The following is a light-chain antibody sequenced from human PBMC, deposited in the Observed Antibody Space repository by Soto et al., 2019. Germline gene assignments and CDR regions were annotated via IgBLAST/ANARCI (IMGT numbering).Light chain of an antibody. V-gene: IGLV2-23*01. Sequence: QSAPTQPASVSGSPGQSITISCTGTSSDVGSSNLLSWYQQHPGKAPKLMIYDGDKRPSGVSGRFSASRSGNTASLTISGLQAEDEADYYCCAYASTHLVFGGGTKVTVL. CDR3: CAYASTHLV. CDR1: SSDVGSSNL. CDR2: DGD. J-gene: IGLJ2*01.